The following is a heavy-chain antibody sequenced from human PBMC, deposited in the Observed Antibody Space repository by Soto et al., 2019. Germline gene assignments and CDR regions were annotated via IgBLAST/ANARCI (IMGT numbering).Heavy chain of an antibody. Sequence: QAQLVESGGGVVQPGRSLRLSCAASGFTFSSYGMHWVRQAPGKGLEWVAVIWYDGSNKYYADSVKGRFTISRDNSKNTLYLQMNSLRAEDTAVYYCARLTMEDYYYGMDVWGQGTTVTVSS. V-gene: IGHV3-33*01. CDR2: IWYDGSNK. J-gene: IGHJ6*02. CDR3: ARLTMEDYYYGMDV. D-gene: IGHD3-10*01. CDR1: GFTFSSYG.